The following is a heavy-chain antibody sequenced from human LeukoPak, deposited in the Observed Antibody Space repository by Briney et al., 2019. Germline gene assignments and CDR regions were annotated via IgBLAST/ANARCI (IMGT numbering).Heavy chain of an antibody. CDR1: GFTFSDHY. V-gene: IGHV3-11*01. Sequence: PGGSLRLSCAASGFTFSDHYMSWIRQAPGKGLEWVSYISSSGSTIYYADSVKGRFTISRDNAKNSLYLQMNSLRAEDTAVYYCASKHYYDSSGLLWGQGTMVTVSS. J-gene: IGHJ3*01. CDR3: ASKHYYDSSGLL. CDR2: ISSSGSTI. D-gene: IGHD3-22*01.